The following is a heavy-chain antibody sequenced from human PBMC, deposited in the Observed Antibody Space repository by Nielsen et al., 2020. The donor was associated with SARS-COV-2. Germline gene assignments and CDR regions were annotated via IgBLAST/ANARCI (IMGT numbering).Heavy chain of an antibody. CDR3: VTGGQWLVRHPYGMEV. V-gene: IGHV3-30*03. J-gene: IGHJ6*02. CDR1: GFTFRNYG. D-gene: IGHD6-19*01. Sequence: GESLKISCAAAGFTFRNYGMHWVRQTPGKGLEWVAVISSDGSEKYYADSVEGRFTISRDNSNNTLYLHMNSLRVEDTAVYYCVTGGQWLVRHPYGMEVWGQGTTVTFSS. CDR2: ISSDGSEK.